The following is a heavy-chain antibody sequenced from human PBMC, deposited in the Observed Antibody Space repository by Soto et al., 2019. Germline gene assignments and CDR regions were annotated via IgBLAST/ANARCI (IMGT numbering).Heavy chain of an antibody. D-gene: IGHD1-26*01. CDR3: AKHGVSDWTYFNNLGV. CDR1: GYSFSRHW. Sequence: GESLKISCRASGYSFSRHWIGWVRQMPGKGLEWMGTIYPGDSETRYSPSFQGQVTISADKSNNTAYLHWGSLKASDTAVYYCAKHGVSDWTYFNNLGVWGQGTTVTVSS. V-gene: IGHV5-51*01. CDR2: IYPGDSET. J-gene: IGHJ6*02.